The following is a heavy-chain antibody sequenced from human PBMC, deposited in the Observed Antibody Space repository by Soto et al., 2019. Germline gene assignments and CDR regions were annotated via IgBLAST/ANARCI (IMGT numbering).Heavy chain of an antibody. V-gene: IGHV4-59*01. D-gene: IGHD5-18*01. CDR2: IYYSGST. Sequence: SETLSLTCTVSGGCISSYYWSWIRQPPGKGLEWIGYIYYSGSTNYNPSLKSRVTISVDTSKNQFSLKLSSVTAADTAVYYCERGTWIQLWTPFDYWGQGTLVTVSS. J-gene: IGHJ4*02. CDR3: ERGTWIQLWTPFDY. CDR1: GGCISSYY.